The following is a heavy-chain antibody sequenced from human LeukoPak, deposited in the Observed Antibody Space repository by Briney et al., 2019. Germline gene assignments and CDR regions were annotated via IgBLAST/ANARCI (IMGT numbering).Heavy chain of an antibody. CDR2: IRTKGNRYAT. V-gene: IGHV3-73*01. J-gene: IGHJ4*02. Sequence: GGSLRLSCAASGLTFSGADMHWVRQASEKGLEWVGRIRTKGNRYATAYAASVKGRFTISRDDSKNTAYLQMNSLKTEDTAVYYCIHYGSGSYSTDYWGQGTLVTVSS. CDR1: GLTFSGAD. CDR3: IHYGSGSYSTDY. D-gene: IGHD3-10*01.